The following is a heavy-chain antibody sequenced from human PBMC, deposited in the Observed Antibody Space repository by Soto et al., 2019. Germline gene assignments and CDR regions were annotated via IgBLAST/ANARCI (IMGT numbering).Heavy chain of an antibody. Sequence: PSETLSLTCTVSVGSISSGGYYWSWIRQSPGKGLEPIGYLYYSASTYHNPSLKSRVTISVDTPKNQFSLNLTSVTAADTAVYYRASILGQLVVYWAQGTLVTVSS. D-gene: IGHD6-6*01. V-gene: IGHV4-30-4*08. CDR2: LYYSAST. CDR3: ASILGQLVVY. CDR1: VGSISSGGYY. J-gene: IGHJ4*02.